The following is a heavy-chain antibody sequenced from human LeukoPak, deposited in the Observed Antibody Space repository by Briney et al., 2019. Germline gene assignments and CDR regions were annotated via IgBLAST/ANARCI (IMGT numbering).Heavy chain of an antibody. V-gene: IGHV3-23*01. CDR2: ISGSGGST. J-gene: IGHJ4*02. D-gene: IGHD3-10*01. CDR3: AKPGRGDFDY. Sequence: GRSLRLSCAASGFTFGSYAMSWIRQAPGKGLEWVSAISGSGGSTYYADSVKGRFTISRDNSKNTLYLQMNSLRAEDTAVYYCAKPGRGDFDYWGQGTLVTVSS. CDR1: GFTFGSYA.